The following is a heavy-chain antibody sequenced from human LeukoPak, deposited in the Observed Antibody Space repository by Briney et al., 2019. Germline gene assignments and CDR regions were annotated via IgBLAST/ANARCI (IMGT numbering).Heavy chain of an antibody. Sequence: PGGSLRLSCAASGFTFSSYSMNWVRQAPGKGLQWVSSISTSSSYIYYADSVKGRFTISRDNAKNSLYLQMNSLRAEDTAVYYCAKFKYGDYLTNYMDVWGKGTTVTVSS. J-gene: IGHJ6*03. CDR2: ISTSSSYI. V-gene: IGHV3-21*01. CDR3: AKFKYGDYLTNYMDV. CDR1: GFTFSSYS. D-gene: IGHD4-17*01.